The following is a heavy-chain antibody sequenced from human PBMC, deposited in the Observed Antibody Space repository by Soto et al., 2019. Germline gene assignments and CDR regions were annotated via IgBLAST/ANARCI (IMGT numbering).Heavy chain of an antibody. J-gene: IGHJ4*02. CDR1: GFTFNTYA. V-gene: IGHV3-23*01. CDR3: AKNSGEHWLPDY. Sequence: EVQLLESGGGLIQPGGSLRLSCAASGFTFNTYAMSWVRQAPGKGLEWVSAISRGGGNTYYADSVKGRFNLSRDNAKNTVHLQMNSLRVDETAGSYCAKNSGEHWLPDYWGRGTLVTVSS. D-gene: IGHD3-10*01. CDR2: ISRGGGNT.